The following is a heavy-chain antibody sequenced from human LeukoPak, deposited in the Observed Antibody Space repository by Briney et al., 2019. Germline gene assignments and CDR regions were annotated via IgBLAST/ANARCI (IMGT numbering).Heavy chain of an antibody. CDR3: ARRDSSSWRSYFDY. CDR2: IYYSGST. D-gene: IGHD6-13*01. J-gene: IGHJ4*02. CDR1: GGSISSYY. V-gene: IGHV4-59*01. Sequence: SETLSLTWTVSGGSISSYYWSWIRQPPGKGLEWIGYIYYSGSTNYNPSLKSRVTISVDTSKNQFSLKLSSVTAADTAVYYCARRDSSSWRSYFDYWGQGTLVTVSS.